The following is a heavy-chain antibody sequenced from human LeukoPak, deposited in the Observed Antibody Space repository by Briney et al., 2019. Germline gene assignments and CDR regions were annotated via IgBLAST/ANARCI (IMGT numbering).Heavy chain of an antibody. CDR1: GFTFGDYA. CDR2: LTWNSGKI. V-gene: IGHV3-9*01. Sequence: PGGSLRLSWAASGFTFGDYAMHWVRQVPGKGLEWVSGLTWNSGKIAYADSVKGRSTISRDNAKNSLYLDMTSLRTEDTALYYCAKDVGGSGSYSHYYYYGMDVWGQGTTVTVSS. J-gene: IGHJ6*02. D-gene: IGHD3-10*01. CDR3: AKDVGGSGSYSHYYYYGMDV.